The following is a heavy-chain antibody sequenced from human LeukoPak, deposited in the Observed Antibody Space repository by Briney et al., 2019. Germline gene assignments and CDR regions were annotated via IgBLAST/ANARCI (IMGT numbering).Heavy chain of an antibody. D-gene: IGHD4-23*01. Sequence: GGSLRLSCATSRSTFSSYGMHWVRQAPGKGLEWVAFTRYDGSNKYYADSVKGRFTISRDNSKNTLYLQMSSLRAEDTAVYYCAKDGALYGGNTYFDYWGQGTLVTVSS. V-gene: IGHV3-30*02. J-gene: IGHJ4*02. CDR3: AKDGALYGGNTYFDY. CDR1: RSTFSSYG. CDR2: TRYDGSNK.